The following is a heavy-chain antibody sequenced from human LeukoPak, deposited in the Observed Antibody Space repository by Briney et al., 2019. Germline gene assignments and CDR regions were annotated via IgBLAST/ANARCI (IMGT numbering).Heavy chain of an antibody. D-gene: IGHD2-15*01. CDR2: IYYSGST. CDR1: GGSISSYY. Sequence: MSSETLSLTCTVSGGSISSYYWSWIRQPPGKGLEWIGYIYYSGSTNYNPSLKSRVTISVDTSKNQFSLKLSSVTAADTAVYYCARVKGVVAVNWFDPWGQGTLVTVSS. J-gene: IGHJ5*02. CDR3: ARVKGVVAVNWFDP. V-gene: IGHV4-59*01.